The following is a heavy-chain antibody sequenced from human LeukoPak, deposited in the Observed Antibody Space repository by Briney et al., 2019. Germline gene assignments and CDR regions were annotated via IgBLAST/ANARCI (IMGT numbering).Heavy chain of an antibody. CDR1: HYGSAADY. CDR3: ARRSYYERSGYGGY. D-gene: IGHD3-22*01. V-gene: IGHV5-51*01. J-gene: IGHJ4*02. Sequence: GESLKISCNGAHYGSAADYNGCLIQMPGKGLEWMGIIHPGDSATRYSPSFQGQVTLSADKSISTAYLQWSSLKASDTAMYYCARRSYYERSGYGGYWGQGTLVTVSS. CDR2: IHPGDSAT.